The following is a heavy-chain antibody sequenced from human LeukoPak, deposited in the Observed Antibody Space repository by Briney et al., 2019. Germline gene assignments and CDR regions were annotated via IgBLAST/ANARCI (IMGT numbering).Heavy chain of an antibody. CDR2: IYGSENL. Sequence: PSETLSLTCTVSGDSISGYYWSWIRQPPGKGLEWIAYIYGSENLNYNPSLKSRVTISVDTSNNQFSLLLTSVAAADTAVYYCARRGGYDNFYFDYWGQGTLVTVSS. J-gene: IGHJ4*02. V-gene: IGHV4-59*01. D-gene: IGHD5-12*01. CDR1: GDSISGYY. CDR3: ARRGGYDNFYFDY.